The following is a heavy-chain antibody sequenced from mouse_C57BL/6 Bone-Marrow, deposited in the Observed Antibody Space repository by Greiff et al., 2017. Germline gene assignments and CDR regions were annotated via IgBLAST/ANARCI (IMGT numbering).Heavy chain of an antibody. CDR1: GYTFTSYG. CDR3: ARYNDGCGGAPFDY. J-gene: IGHJ2*01. V-gene: IGHV1-81*01. CDR2: IYPRSGNT. Sequence: VQLVEPGAELARPGASVKLSCKASGYTFTSYGISWVKQRTGQGLEWIGEIYPRSGNTNYNETFKGKATLTADKSSSTAYMELRSLTSEDSAVYFCARYNDGCGGAPFDYWGQGTTLTVSS. D-gene: IGHD2-3*01.